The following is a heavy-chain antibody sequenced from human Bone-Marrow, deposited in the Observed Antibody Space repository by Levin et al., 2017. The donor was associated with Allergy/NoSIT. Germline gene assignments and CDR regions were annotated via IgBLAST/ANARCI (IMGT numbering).Heavy chain of an antibody. CDR1: GYSISSGYY. V-gene: IGHV4-38-2*02. Sequence: SETLSLTCTVSGYSISSGYYWGWIRQPPGKGLEWIGSIYHSGSTYYNPSLKSRVTISVDTSKNQFSLKLSSVTAADTAVYYCARDLIAVAGTEFDYWGQGTLVTVSS. D-gene: IGHD6-19*01. CDR2: IYHSGST. CDR3: ARDLIAVAGTEFDY. J-gene: IGHJ4*02.